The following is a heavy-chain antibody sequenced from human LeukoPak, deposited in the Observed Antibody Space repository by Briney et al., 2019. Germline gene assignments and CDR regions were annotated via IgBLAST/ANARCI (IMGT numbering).Heavy chain of an antibody. V-gene: IGHV3-7*01. CDR2: IRQDGSEK. J-gene: IGHJ4*02. D-gene: IGHD3-22*01. CDR3: ARDRWHYDSSDYYAY. Sequence: GGSLRLSCAASGFTFSTYGMHWVRQAPGKGLEWVANIRQDGSEKYYVDSVKGRFTISRDNAKNSLYLQMNSLRAEDTAVYYCARDRWHYDSSDYYAYWGQGTLVTVSS. CDR1: GFTFSTYG.